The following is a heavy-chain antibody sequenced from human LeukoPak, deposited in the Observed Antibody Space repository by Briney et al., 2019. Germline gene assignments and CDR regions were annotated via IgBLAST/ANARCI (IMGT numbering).Heavy chain of an antibody. CDR3: ARDDSYYYDSSGSEAFDI. Sequence: ASVKVSCKASGYTFTGYYMHWVRQAPGQGLEWVGWINPNSGGTNYAQKFQGRVTMTRDTSISTAYMELSRLRSDDTAVYYCARDDSYYYDSSGSEAFDIWGQGTMVTVSS. V-gene: IGHV1-2*02. CDR2: INPNSGGT. D-gene: IGHD3-22*01. J-gene: IGHJ3*02. CDR1: GYTFTGYY.